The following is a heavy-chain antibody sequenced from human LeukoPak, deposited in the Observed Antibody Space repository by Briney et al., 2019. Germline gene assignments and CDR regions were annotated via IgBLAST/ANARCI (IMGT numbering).Heavy chain of an antibody. CDR2: IKEDGGEK. CDR1: GFTFSGSW. V-gene: IGHV3-7*04. Sequence: GGSLRLSCAASGFTFSGSWMSWVRQAPGKGLEWVADIKEDGGEKYYVDSVKGRFTISRDNVKNSLYLQMNSLRAEDTAVYYCARQNYDAGMDVWGQGTTVTVSS. J-gene: IGHJ6*02. CDR3: ARQNYDAGMDV. D-gene: IGHD3-22*01.